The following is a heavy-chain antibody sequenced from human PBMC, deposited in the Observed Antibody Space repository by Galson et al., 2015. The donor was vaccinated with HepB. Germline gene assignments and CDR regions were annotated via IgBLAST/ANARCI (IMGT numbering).Heavy chain of an antibody. V-gene: IGHV3-21*01. CDR2: ISSSSSYI. CDR1: GFTFSSYS. Sequence: SLRLSCAASGFTFSSYSMNWVRQAPGKGLEWVSSISSSSSYIYYADSVKGRFTISRDNAKNSLYLQMNSLRAEDTAVYYCARDRGGAVAGNGDFDYWGQGTLVTVSS. D-gene: IGHD6-19*01. CDR3: ARDRGGAVAGNGDFDY. J-gene: IGHJ4*02.